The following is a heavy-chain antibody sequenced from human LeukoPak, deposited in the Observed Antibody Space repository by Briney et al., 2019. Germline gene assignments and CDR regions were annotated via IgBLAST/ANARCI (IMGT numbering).Heavy chain of an antibody. Sequence: GGSLRLSCAASGFTFSSHAMSWVRQAPGKGLEWVSVIYSGGSTKYADSVKARFTISRDNSKNTVYLQMNNLRAEDTAVYYCARATLDNWGQGTLVTVSS. J-gene: IGHJ4*02. CDR3: ARATLDN. CDR2: IYSGGST. V-gene: IGHV3-53*01. CDR1: GFTFSSHA.